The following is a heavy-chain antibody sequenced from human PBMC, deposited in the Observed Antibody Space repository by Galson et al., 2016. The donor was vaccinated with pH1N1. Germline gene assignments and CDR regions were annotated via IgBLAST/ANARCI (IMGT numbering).Heavy chain of an antibody. J-gene: IGHJ3*02. Sequence: ETLSLTCSVSGGSISSSSYYWGWIRQPPGKGLEWIGSIYYSGSTYYNSSLKSRVTISVDTSKNQFSLKLSSVTAADTAVYYCARSLMNQFEAFDIWGQGTMVTVSS. CDR3: ARSLMNQFEAFDI. V-gene: IGHV4-39*01. CDR2: IYYSGST. D-gene: IGHD1-14*01. CDR1: GGSISSSSYY.